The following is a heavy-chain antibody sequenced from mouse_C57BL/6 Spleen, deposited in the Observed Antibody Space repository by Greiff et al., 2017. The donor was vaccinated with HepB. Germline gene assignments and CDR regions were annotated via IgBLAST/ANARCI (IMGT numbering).Heavy chain of an antibody. CDR1: GYTFTDYY. J-gene: IGHJ2*01. CDR2: INPNNGGT. Sequence: EVQLQQSGPELVKPGASVKISCKASGYTFTDYYMNWVKQSHGKSLEWIGDINPNNGGTIYNQKFKGKATLTVDKSSSTAYMELRSLTSEDSAVYYLARFGLRRGLYYCDYWGQGTTLTVSS. CDR3: ARFGLRRGLYYCDY. V-gene: IGHV1-26*01. D-gene: IGHD2-4*01.